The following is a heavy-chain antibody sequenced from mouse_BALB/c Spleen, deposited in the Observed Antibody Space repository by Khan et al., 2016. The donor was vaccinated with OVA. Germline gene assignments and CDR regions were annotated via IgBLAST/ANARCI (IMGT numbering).Heavy chain of an antibody. V-gene: IGHV1S137*01. D-gene: IGHD2-2*01. CDR1: GYTFTDYA. CDR2: ISTHYGNV. J-gene: IGHJ3*01. CDR3: ARGGGNDKFAY. Sequence: VQLQESGPELVRPGVSVKISCKGSGYTFTDYAMHWVKQSHAKSLEWIGVISTHYGNVDSNQKFKGKATMTVDKSSTTAYMELARFTSEAPAIYYCARGGGNDKFAYCGQGTLVTVSA.